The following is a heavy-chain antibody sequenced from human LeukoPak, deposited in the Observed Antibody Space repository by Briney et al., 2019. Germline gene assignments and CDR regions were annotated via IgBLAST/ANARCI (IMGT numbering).Heavy chain of an antibody. Sequence: GGSLRLSCAASGFTFSSYAMSWVRQAPGKGLEWVSAISGSGGSTYYADSVKGRFTISRDNSKNTLYLQMNSLRAEDTAVYYCARKNYGSGSPIDYWGQGTLVTVSS. J-gene: IGHJ4*02. CDR2: ISGSGGST. V-gene: IGHV3-23*01. D-gene: IGHD3-10*01. CDR3: ARKNYGSGSPIDY. CDR1: GFTFSSYA.